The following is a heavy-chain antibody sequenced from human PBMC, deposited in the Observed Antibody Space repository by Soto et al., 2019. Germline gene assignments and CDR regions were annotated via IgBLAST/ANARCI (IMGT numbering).Heavy chain of an antibody. CDR2: VCPGGRT. J-gene: IGHJ5*02. Sequence: QVRLQQWGAGLVRPSETLSLTCAVYGGSFNNYCWSWIRQPPGKGLEWIGEVCPGGRTNYSPTLKREGRSAVEGSKNQFPLRLTSVTVADTAVYYCARGDYGQYDAYNWFDPWGQGNLVIVAS. D-gene: IGHD3-10*01. CDR1: GGSFNNYC. V-gene: IGHV4-34*02. CDR3: ARGDYGQYDAYNWFDP.